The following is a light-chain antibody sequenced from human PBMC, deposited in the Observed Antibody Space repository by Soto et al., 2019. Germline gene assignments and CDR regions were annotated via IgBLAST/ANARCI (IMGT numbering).Light chain of an antibody. CDR2: DAS. Sequence: DIQMTQSPSSLSASVGDRITITCRASQGISNYLAWYQQKPGKVPKLLIYDASTLQSGVPSRFSGSGSGTDFTLTITSLQPEDVATYYCQKYNSALLTFGVGTEVEIK. V-gene: IGKV1-27*01. CDR3: QKYNSALLT. J-gene: IGKJ4*01. CDR1: QGISNY.